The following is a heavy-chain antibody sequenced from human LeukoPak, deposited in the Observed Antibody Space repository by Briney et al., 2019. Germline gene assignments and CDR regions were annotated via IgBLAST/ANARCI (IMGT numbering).Heavy chain of an antibody. Sequence: SETLSLTCTVSGGSISSYYWSWIRQPPGKGLEWIGYIYYSGSTNYNPSLKSRVTISVDTSKNQFSLKLSSVTAADTAVYYCARGLRSSGYYRGQYFQHWGQGTLVTVSS. J-gene: IGHJ1*01. CDR3: ARGLRSSGYYRGQYFQH. V-gene: IGHV4-59*12. CDR2: IYYSGST. D-gene: IGHD3-22*01. CDR1: GGSISSYY.